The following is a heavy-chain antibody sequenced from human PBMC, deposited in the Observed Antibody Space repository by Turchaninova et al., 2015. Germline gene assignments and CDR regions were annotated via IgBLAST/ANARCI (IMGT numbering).Heavy chain of an antibody. D-gene: IGHD3-10*01. Sequence: QVQLQESGPGLVKPSETLSLTCTVSGGSISSYYWSWIRQPPGKGLEWIGYIYYRGSTNYNPSLKSRVTTSVDTSKNQFSLKLSSVTAADTAVYYCAREFGTRRRYFDYWGQGTLVTVSS. CDR3: AREFGTRRRYFDY. V-gene: IGHV4-59*01. CDR2: IYYRGST. J-gene: IGHJ4*02. CDR1: GGSISSYY.